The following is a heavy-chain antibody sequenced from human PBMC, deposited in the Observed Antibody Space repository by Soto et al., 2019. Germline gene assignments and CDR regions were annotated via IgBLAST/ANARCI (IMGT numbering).Heavy chain of an antibody. V-gene: IGHV1-69*13. CDR1: GGTFSSYA. J-gene: IGHJ4*02. Sequence: ASVKVSCKASGGTFSSYAISWVRQAPGQGLEWMGGIIPIFGTANYAQKFQGRVTVTADEPTSTAYMELSSLRSEDTAVYYCARSPGYGDYAVFDYWGQGTLVTVSS. CDR2: IIPIFGTA. CDR3: ARSPGYGDYAVFDY. D-gene: IGHD4-17*01.